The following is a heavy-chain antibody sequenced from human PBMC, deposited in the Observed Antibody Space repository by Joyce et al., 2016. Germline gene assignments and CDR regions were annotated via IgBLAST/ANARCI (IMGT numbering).Heavy chain of an antibody. CDR3: ATNLIQGIVTFDH. CDR1: GYTFIELS. V-gene: IGHV1-24*01. J-gene: IGHJ4*02. Sequence: QVQLVQSGAEVKKPGASVKVSCKVSGYTFIELSIHWVRQAPGKGLEWMGGVDLEDGETFYAQNVQGRVTFSEDTSTDTAYMELSSLRSEDTAVYYCATNLIQGIVTFDHWGRGTLVTVSS. CDR2: VDLEDGET. D-gene: IGHD2/OR15-2a*01.